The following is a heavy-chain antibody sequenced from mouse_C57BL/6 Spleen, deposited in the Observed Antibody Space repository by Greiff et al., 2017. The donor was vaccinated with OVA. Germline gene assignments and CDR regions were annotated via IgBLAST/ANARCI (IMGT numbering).Heavy chain of an antibody. D-gene: IGHD1-1*01. J-gene: IGHJ1*03. Sequence: VQLKESGPELVKPGASVKISCKASGYAFSSSWMNWVKQRPGKGLEWIGRIYPGDGDTNYNGKFKGKATLTADKSSSTAYMQLSSLTSEDSAVYFCARPSTVVTDFDVWGTGTTVTVSS. CDR1: GYAFSSSW. CDR3: ARPSTVVTDFDV. CDR2: IYPGDGDT. V-gene: IGHV1-82*01.